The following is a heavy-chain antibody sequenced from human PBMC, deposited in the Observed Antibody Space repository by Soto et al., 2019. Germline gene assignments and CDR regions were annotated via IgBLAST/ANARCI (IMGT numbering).Heavy chain of an antibody. CDR1: GFTFSSYA. J-gene: IGHJ4*02. Sequence: GGSLRLSCAASGFTFSSYAMSWVRQAPGKGLEWVSIITSDGRTYYADSVKGRFTISRDNSKNTVYLQMNSLRAEDTAVYYCAKDYSTVTTDPLSVVLFDYWGQGALVTVS. V-gene: IGHV3-23*01. D-gene: IGHD4-17*01. CDR2: ITSDGRT. CDR3: AKDYSTVTTDPLSVVLFDY.